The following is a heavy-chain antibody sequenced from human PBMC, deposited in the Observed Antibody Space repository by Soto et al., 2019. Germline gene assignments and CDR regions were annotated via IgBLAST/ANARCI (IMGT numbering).Heavy chain of an antibody. D-gene: IGHD2-15*01. CDR2: IYHSGST. CDR1: GDSISSYY. V-gene: IGHV4-59*08. Sequence: QVQLQESGPGLVKPSETLSLTCTVSGDSISSYYWSWIRQPPGKGLEWIGNIYHSGSTNYSPSLMWRVTISVDASTNQFSLKLTSVTAADTAVYSCAGQYCRGGSCYLDYWGQGTPVTVSS. CDR3: AGQYCRGGSCYLDY. J-gene: IGHJ4*02.